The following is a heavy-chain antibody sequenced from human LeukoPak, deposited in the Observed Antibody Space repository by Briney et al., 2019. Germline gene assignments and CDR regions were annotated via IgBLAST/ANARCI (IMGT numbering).Heavy chain of an antibody. J-gene: IGHJ4*02. CDR1: GGTFSSYA. Sequence: GASVKVSCKASGGTFSSYAISWVRQAPGQGLEWMGRIIPILGIANYAQKFQGRVTMTRDTSTSTVYMELSSLRSEDTAVYYCARDSPGSSSSRNFDYWGQGTLVTVSS. D-gene: IGHD6-6*01. CDR2: IIPILGIA. CDR3: ARDSPGSSSSRNFDY. V-gene: IGHV1-69*04.